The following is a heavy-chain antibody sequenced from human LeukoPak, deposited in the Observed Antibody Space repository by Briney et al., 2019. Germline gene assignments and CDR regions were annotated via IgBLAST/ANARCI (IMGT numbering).Heavy chain of an antibody. CDR2: IRYDGSNK. V-gene: IGHV3-30*02. J-gene: IGHJ4*02. D-gene: IGHD2-2*01. Sequence: GGSLRLSCAASGFTFSSYGMHRFRQAPGKGLEWVAFIRYDGSNKYYADSVKGRFTISRDNSKNTLYLQMNSLRAEDTAVYYCAKDRVVVPAAIFGYWGQGTLVTVSS. CDR1: GFTFSSYG. CDR3: AKDRVVVPAAIFGY.